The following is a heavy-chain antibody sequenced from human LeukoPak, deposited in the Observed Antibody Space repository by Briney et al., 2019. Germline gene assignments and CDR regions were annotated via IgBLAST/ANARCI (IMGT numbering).Heavy chain of an antibody. V-gene: IGHV1-2*02. CDR2: INPNSGGT. J-gene: IGHJ4*02. Sequence: PGGSLRLSCAASGYTFTGYYMHWVRQAPGQGLEWMGWINPNSGGTNYAQKFQGRVTMTRDMSVSTAYMELSRLRSDDTAVYYCARVSPGYSYGYYFDHWGQGTLVTVSS. CDR3: ARVSPGYSYGYYFDH. D-gene: IGHD5-18*01. CDR1: GYTFTGYY.